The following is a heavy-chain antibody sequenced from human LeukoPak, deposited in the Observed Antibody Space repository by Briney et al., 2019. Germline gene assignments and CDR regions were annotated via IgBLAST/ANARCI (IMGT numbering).Heavy chain of an antibody. Sequence: GGSLRLSCAASRLTFSSHWMHWVRQAPGKGLVWVSRINSDGSSTTYADSVKGRFTISRDNAKNTLYLQMNNLRAEDTAVYYCARGRYYFEYWGQGTLVTVSS. CDR3: ARGRYYFEY. CDR1: RLTFSSHW. D-gene: IGHD4-17*01. J-gene: IGHJ4*02. CDR2: INSDGSST. V-gene: IGHV3-74*01.